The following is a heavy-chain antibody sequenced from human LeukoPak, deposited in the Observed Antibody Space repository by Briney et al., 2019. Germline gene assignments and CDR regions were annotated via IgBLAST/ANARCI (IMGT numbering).Heavy chain of an antibody. V-gene: IGHV1-18*01. CDR1: GYTFTSYG. D-gene: IGHD3-10*01. CDR2: ISAYNGNT. CDR3: ARDRGYYGSGRLYYFDY. J-gene: IGHJ4*02. Sequence: ASVKVSCKASGYTFTSYGISWVRQAPGQGLEWMGWISAYNGNTNYAQKHQGRVTMTTDTSTSTAYMELRSLRSDDTAVYYCARDRGYYGSGRLYYFDYWGQGTLVTVSS.